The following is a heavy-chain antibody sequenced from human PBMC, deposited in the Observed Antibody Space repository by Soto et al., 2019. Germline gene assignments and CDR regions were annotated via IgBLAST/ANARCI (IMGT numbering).Heavy chain of an antibody. CDR1: GLTFISYG. J-gene: IGHJ4*02. CDR3: AKTPRQWLVYFDY. D-gene: IGHD6-19*01. Sequence: GGPMRLSCAASGLTFISYGMNWVRQAPGKGLEWVSGISGSGGTTYYADSVKGRFTISRDNSKDTLHLQMNSLRAEDTAVYYCAKTPRQWLVYFDYWGQGALVTVSS. CDR2: ISGSGGTT. V-gene: IGHV3-23*01.